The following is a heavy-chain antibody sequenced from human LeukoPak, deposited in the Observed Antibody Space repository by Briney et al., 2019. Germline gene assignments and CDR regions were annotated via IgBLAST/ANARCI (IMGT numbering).Heavy chain of an antibody. CDR1: GFTFSSYA. CDR2: IYSGNKT. V-gene: IGHV3-66*01. Sequence: GGSLRLSCAASGFTFSSYAMHWVRQAPGKGLEWVSVIYSGNKTYYADSVKGRFIISRDNSKNTVYLQMNSLRAEDTAVYYCARAPLTTVTTSDYWGQGTLVTVSA. D-gene: IGHD4-17*01. J-gene: IGHJ4*02. CDR3: ARAPLTTVTTSDY.